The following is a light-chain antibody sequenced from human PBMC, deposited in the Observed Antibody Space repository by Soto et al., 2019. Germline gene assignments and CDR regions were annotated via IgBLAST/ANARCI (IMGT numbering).Light chain of an antibody. V-gene: IGKV3-15*01. CDR2: ETS. Sequence: DIVMTQSPATLSVSPGESATLSCRASHSVRNNLAWYQQKPGQAPRLLIYETSTRATGIPARFSGSGSGTEFTLTISSLQSEDFAVYYCQQYDNWSPYTFGQGTKLDIK. CDR3: QQYDNWSPYT. CDR1: HSVRNN. J-gene: IGKJ2*01.